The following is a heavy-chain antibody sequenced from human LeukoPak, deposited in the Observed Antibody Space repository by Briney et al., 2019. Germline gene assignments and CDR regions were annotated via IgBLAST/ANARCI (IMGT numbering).Heavy chain of an antibody. CDR2: INPSGGST. D-gene: IGHD3-22*01. Sequence: ASVKVSCKASGYTFTSYYMHWVRQAPGQGLEWMGLINPSGGSTSYAQKFQGRVTMTRDMSTSTVYMELSSLRSEDTAVYYCARASGDDSSGYYYFDYWGQGTLVTVSS. J-gene: IGHJ4*02. CDR3: ARASGDDSSGYYYFDY. CDR1: GYTFTSYY. V-gene: IGHV1-46*01.